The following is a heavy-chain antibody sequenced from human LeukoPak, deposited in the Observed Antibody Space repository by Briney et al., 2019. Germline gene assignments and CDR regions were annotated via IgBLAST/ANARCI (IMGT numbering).Heavy chain of an antibody. CDR1: GFTFSSYG. D-gene: IGHD2-2*01. Sequence: GGSLRLSCAASGFTFSSYGMHWVRQAPGKGLEWVAFIRYDGSNKYYADSVKGRFTISRDNSKNTLYLQMNSLRAEDTAVYYCAKGVVPAAVFYHYYMDVWGKGTTVTVSS. CDR3: AKGVVPAAVFYHYYMDV. V-gene: IGHV3-30*02. CDR2: IRYDGSNK. J-gene: IGHJ6*03.